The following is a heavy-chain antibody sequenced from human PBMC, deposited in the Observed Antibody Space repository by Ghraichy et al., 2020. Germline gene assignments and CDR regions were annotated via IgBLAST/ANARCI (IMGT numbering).Heavy chain of an antibody. CDR2: IYYSGST. J-gene: IGHJ6*02. D-gene: IGHD1-1*01. Sequence: SETLSLTCTVSGGSISSYYWSWIRQPPGKGLEWIGYIYYSGSTNYNPSRKSRVTISVDTYKNQISLKLSSVTAADTAVYYCARGGGALEVYYYYGMDVWGQGTTVTVSS. CDR3: ARGGGALEVYYYYGMDV. CDR1: GGSISSYY. V-gene: IGHV4-59*01.